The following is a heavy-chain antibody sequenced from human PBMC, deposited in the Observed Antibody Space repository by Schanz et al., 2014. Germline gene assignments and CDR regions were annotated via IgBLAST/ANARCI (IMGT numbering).Heavy chain of an antibody. V-gene: IGHV3-48*01. Sequence: VQLLESGGGLVQPGGSLRLSCAASGFTFSSYAMSWVRQAPGKGLEWVSYVSRSTPDIYYADSVKGRFTMSRDNAKNSVFLQMNSLRAEDTAVYYCVRDSFFAFDYWRQGTLVTVSS. J-gene: IGHJ4*02. CDR3: VRDSFFAFDY. CDR2: VSRSTPDI. D-gene: IGHD3-3*01. CDR1: GFTFSSYA.